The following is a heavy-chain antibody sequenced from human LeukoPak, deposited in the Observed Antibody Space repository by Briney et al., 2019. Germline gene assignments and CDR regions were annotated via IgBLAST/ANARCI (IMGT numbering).Heavy chain of an antibody. CDR2: ISYDGSNK. D-gene: IGHD4-17*01. CDR1: GFTFSSYA. Sequence: PGRSLRLSCAASGFTFSSYAMHWVRQAPGKGLEWVAVISYDGSNKYYADSVKGRFTISRDNSKNTLYLQMNSLRAEDTAVYYCARSYGDYVGSPYYYGMDVWGQGTTVTVSS. CDR3: ARSYGDYVGSPYYYGMDV. J-gene: IGHJ6*02. V-gene: IGHV3-30-3*01.